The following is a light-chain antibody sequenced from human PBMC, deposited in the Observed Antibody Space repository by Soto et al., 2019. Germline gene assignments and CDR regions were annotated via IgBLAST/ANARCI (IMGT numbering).Light chain of an antibody. CDR3: QKYNTAPQT. V-gene: IGKV1-27*01. CDR2: AAS. Sequence: DIQMTQSPSSLSASVGDRVTITCRASQGIIDYVAWFQQKPGKAPKLLNYAASTPQSGVASRFSGRGSGTDFTLTISSLQPEDVATYYCQKYNTAPQTFGQGTKVEIK. J-gene: IGKJ1*01. CDR1: QGIIDY.